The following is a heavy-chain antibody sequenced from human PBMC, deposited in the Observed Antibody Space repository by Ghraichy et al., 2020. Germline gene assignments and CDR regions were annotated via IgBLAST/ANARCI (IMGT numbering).Heavy chain of an antibody. CDR3: AREGGPPGIAAAGTSSQRYNWFDP. CDR2: IYYSGST. J-gene: IGHJ5*02. V-gene: IGHV4-31*03. Sequence: SETLSLTCTVSGGSISSGGYYWSWIRQHPGKGLEWIGYIYYSGSTYYNPSLKSRVTISVDTSKNQFSLKLSSVTAADTAVYYCAREGGPPGIAAAGTSSQRYNWFDPWGQGTLVTVSS. CDR1: GGSISSGGYY. D-gene: IGHD6-13*01.